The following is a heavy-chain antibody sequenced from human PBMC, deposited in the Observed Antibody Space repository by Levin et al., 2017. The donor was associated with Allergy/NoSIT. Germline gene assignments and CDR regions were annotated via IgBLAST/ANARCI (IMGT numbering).Heavy chain of an antibody. CDR1: GFTFSLYS. CDR2: ISSSGSDI. CDR3: ATSFWGSYPAEY. Sequence: SGGSLRLSCAASGFTFSLYSFNWVRQFPGKGLQWVSSISSSGSDIFYADSVKGRFTISRDNANNSVYLQINNLRVEDTALYFCATSFWGSYPAEYWGQGTLVTVS. J-gene: IGHJ4*02. V-gene: IGHV3-21*04. D-gene: IGHD3-16*02.